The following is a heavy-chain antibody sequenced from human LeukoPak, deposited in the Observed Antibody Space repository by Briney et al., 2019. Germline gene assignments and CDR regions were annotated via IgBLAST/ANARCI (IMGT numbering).Heavy chain of an antibody. Sequence: GGSLRLSCAASGFTFSSYWMSWVRQVPGKGLEWVANIKQDGSEKYYGDSVKGRFTISRDNAKNFLYLQMHSLRADDTAVYYCATGGVTVDTAMVVFSPAKNYYYYYGMDVWGQGTTVTVSS. CDR1: GFTFSSYW. J-gene: IGHJ6*02. V-gene: IGHV3-7*03. D-gene: IGHD5-18*01. CDR3: ATGGVTVDTAMVVFSPAKNYYYYYGMDV. CDR2: IKQDGSEK.